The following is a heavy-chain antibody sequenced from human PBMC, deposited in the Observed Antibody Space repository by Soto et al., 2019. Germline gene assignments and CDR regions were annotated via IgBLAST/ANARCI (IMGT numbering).Heavy chain of an antibody. CDR2: ISWNSGSI. CDR3: AKDPYGDYVGVDY. V-gene: IGHV3-9*01. CDR1: GFTFDDYA. Sequence: GGSLRLSCAASGFTFDDYAMHWVRQAPGKGLEWVSGISWNSGSIGYADSVKGRFTISRDNAKNSLYLQMNSLRAEDTALYYCAKDPYGDYVGVDYWGQGTLVTVSS. J-gene: IGHJ4*02. D-gene: IGHD4-17*01.